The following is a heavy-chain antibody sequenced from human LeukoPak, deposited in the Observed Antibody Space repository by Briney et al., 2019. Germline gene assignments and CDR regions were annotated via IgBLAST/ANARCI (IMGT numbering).Heavy chain of an antibody. Sequence: ASVKVSCKASGGTFSSYAISWVRQATGQGLEWMGWMNPNSGNTGYAQKFQGRVTMTRNTSISTAYMELSSLRSEDTAVYYCARVFLARYCSGGSCYSSYYGMDVWGQGTTVTVSS. V-gene: IGHV1-8*02. CDR1: GGTFSSYA. CDR2: MNPNSGNT. D-gene: IGHD2-15*01. CDR3: ARVFLARYCSGGSCYSSYYGMDV. J-gene: IGHJ6*02.